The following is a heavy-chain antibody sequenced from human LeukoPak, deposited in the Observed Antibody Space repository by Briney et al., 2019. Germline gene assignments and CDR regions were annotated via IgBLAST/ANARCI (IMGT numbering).Heavy chain of an antibody. V-gene: IGHV3-21*01. J-gene: IGHJ4*02. CDR2: ISSSSSYI. Sequence: GGSLRLSCAASGFTFSSCSMNWVRQAPGKGLEWVSSISSSSSYIYYADSVKGRFTISRDNAKNSLYLQMNSLRAEDTAVYYCATEVLYYGSGSYNDYWGQGTLVTVSS. CDR3: ATEVLYYGSGSYNDY. CDR1: GFTFSSCS. D-gene: IGHD3-10*01.